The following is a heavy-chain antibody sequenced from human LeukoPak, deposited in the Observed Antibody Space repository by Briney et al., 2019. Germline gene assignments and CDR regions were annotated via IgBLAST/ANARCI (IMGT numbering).Heavy chain of an antibody. CDR2: MLPIFGTA. D-gene: IGHD6-13*01. Sequence: SVKVSCKASGGNFRNYGFHWVRQAPGQGLEWMGGMLPIFGTANYAQKFQGRVTITADKSSNTASLDLSSLTSEDTAVYYCATDPNPYSSTSGYFDFWGQGTLVTVSS. CDR1: GGNFRNYG. CDR3: ATDPNPYSSTSGYFDF. V-gene: IGHV1-69*06. J-gene: IGHJ4*02.